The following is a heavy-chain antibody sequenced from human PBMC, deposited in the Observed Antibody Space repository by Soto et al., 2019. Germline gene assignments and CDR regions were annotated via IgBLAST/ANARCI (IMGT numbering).Heavy chain of an antibody. CDR1: GGTFSSYA. J-gene: IGHJ6*02. Sequence: QVQLVQSGAEVKKPGSSVKVSCKASGGTFSSYAISWVRQAPGQGLAWMGGIIPSFGTANYAQKFQVRVTMTAEESTSTAYMELSSLRFEDTAVYDCARDLETMDPYGAYGPYYYYYYGMDVWGQGTTVNVSS. CDR3: ARDLETMDPYGAYGPYYYYYYGMDV. V-gene: IGHV1-69*01. D-gene: IGHD4-17*01. CDR2: IIPSFGTA.